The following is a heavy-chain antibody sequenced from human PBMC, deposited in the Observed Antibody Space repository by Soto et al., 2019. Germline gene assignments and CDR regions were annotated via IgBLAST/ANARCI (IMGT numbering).Heavy chain of an antibody. CDR2: IYYSGST. J-gene: IGHJ5*02. V-gene: IGHV4-59*01. D-gene: IGHD6-25*01. CDR3: ARPHGGSSGWDNWFDP. Sequence: QVQLQESGPGLVKPSETLSLTCTVSGGSISSYYWSWIRQPPGKGLEWIGYIYYSGSTNYNPSLKSPLTISVDTSKNHFSLKLSSVTAADTAVYYCARPHGGSSGWDNWFDPWGQGTLVTVSS. CDR1: GGSISSYY.